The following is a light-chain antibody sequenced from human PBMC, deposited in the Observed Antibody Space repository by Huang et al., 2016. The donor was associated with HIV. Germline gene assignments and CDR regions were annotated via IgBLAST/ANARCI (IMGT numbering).Light chain of an antibody. CDR2: WAS. Sequence: DIEMTESPDSLAVSLGERATINCKASQSVLYSSKTKSSLACDQQKQGQPPKRLIYWASTRESGVPYRFCGSGSGTDFTLTISSLQTEDVAVYYCQQYSRIPPTFGQGTKVEIK. CDR1: QSVLYSSKTKSS. J-gene: IGKJ1*01. V-gene: IGKV4-1*01. CDR3: QQYSRIPPT.